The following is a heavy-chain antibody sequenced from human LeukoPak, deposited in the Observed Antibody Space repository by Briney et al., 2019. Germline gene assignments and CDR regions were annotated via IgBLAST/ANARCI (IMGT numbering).Heavy chain of an antibody. J-gene: IGHJ5*01. CDR1: GFTFSTYA. D-gene: IGHD3-22*01. CDR2: ISSSGDVT. Sequence: GSLRLSCAASGFTFSTYAMSWVRQAPGKGLEWVSAISSSGDVTYYAGSVKGRFTISRGNSKNTLYLQMDNLRAEDTAVYYCAKDRPNYYGSNGHYYRRDGDSWGQGTLVTVSS. CDR3: AKDRPNYYGSNGHYYRRDGDS. V-gene: IGHV3-23*01.